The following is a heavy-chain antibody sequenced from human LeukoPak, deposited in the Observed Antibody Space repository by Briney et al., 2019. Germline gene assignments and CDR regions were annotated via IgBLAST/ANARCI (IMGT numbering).Heavy chain of an antibody. J-gene: IGHJ5*02. CDR3: ARVTTVTTRRWRGFVWFDP. D-gene: IGHD4-17*01. Sequence: SETLSLTRAVSGGSISSSNWWSWVRQPPGKGLEWIGEIYHSGSTNYNPSLKSRVTISVDKSKNQFSLKLSSVTAADTAVYYCARVTTVTTRRWRGFVWFDPWGQGTLVTVSS. CDR1: GGSISSSNW. V-gene: IGHV4-4*02. CDR2: IYHSGST.